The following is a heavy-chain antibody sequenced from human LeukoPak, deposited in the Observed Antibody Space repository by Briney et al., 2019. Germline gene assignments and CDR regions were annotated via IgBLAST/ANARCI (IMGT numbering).Heavy chain of an antibody. D-gene: IGHD2-2*01. J-gene: IGHJ4*02. CDR1: GGTFSSYA. CDR3: ARDLRGYCSSTSCYPEGY. V-gene: IGHV1-69*05. Sequence: SVKVSCKASGGTFSSYAISWVRQAPGQGLEWMGRIIPIFGTANYAQKFQGRVTITTDESTSTAYMELSSLRSEDTAVYYCARDLRGYCSSTSCYPEGYWGQGTLVTVSS. CDR2: IIPIFGTA.